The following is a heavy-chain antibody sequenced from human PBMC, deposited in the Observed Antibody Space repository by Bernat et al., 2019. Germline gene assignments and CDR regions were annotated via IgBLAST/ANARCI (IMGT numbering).Heavy chain of an antibody. Sequence: QLQLQESGPGLVKPSETLSLTCTVSGGSISSSSYYLGWIRQPPGKGLEWIGSIYYSGSTYYNPSLKSRVTISVDTSKNQFSLKLSSVTAADTAVYYCARWAVAGGGYWGQGTLVTVSS. CDR2: IYYSGST. CDR1: GGSISSSSYY. D-gene: IGHD6-19*01. J-gene: IGHJ4*02. V-gene: IGHV4-39*01. CDR3: ARWAVAGGGY.